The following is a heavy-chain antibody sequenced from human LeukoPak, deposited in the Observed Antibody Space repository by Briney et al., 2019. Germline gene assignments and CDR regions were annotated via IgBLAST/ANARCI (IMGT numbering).Heavy chain of an antibody. CDR1: GFTFSSYA. CDR2: ISCSGGST. V-gene: IGHV3-23*01. CDR3: AKGTSMIVVVTDSFDY. Sequence: GGSLRLSCAASGFTFSSYARSWVRQAPGKGLEWVSTISCSGGSTYYADSVKGLFTISRDNSKNTLYLQMNSLRAEDTAVYYCAKGTSMIVVVTDSFDYWGQGTLVTVSS. J-gene: IGHJ4*02. D-gene: IGHD3-22*01.